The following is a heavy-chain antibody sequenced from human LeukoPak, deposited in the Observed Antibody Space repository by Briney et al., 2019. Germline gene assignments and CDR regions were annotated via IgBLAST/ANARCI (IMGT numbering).Heavy chain of an antibody. V-gene: IGHV1-2*02. CDR2: INPNSGGT. CDR1: GYTFTGYY. J-gene: IGHJ6*03. Sequence: ASVKVSCKASGYTFTGYYMHWVRQAPGQGLEWMGWINPNSGGTNYAQKFQGRVTMTRDTSISTAYMELSRLRSDDTAVYYCARGPIAARPHSYYMDVWGKGTTVTVSS. CDR3: ARGPIAARPHSYYMDV. D-gene: IGHD6-6*01.